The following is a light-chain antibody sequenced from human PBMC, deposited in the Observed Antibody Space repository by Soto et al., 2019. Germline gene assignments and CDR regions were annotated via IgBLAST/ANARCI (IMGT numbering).Light chain of an antibody. J-gene: IGLJ3*02. CDR2: EGN. CDR3: CSYTGSSTS. CDR1: SSDVGSYNL. V-gene: IGLV2-23*01. Sequence: QLVLTQPASVSGSPGQSITMSCAGASSDVGSYNLVSWYQQYPGKAPKLIIYEGNKRPSGVSNRFSGSGSGNTASLTISGLQAEDAADYYCCSYTGSSTSFGGGTKSPS.